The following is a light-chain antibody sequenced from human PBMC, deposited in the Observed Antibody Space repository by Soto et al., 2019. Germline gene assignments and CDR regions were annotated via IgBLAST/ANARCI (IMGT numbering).Light chain of an antibody. J-gene: IGKJ5*01. CDR1: QSISSW. Sequence: DIQITQHPSTRYASVGDRVTITCRASQSISSWLAWSPQKPGKAPKLLIYKASSLESGVPSRLSGSGSGTEFTLTIRSLQPDDFATYYCQQYNSYWTFGQGARLEI. V-gene: IGKV1-5*03. CDR3: QQYNSYWT. CDR2: KAS.